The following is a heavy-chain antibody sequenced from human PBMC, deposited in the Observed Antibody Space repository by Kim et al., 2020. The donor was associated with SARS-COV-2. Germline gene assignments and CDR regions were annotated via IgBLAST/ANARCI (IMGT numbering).Heavy chain of an antibody. CDR1: GYTFTSYA. CDR2: INAGNGNT. D-gene: IGHD3-10*01. CDR3: ARDGARGSGSYYYYGMDV. V-gene: IGHV1-3*01. J-gene: IGHJ6*02. Sequence: ASVKVSCKASGYTFTSYAMHWVRQAPGQRLEWMGWINAGNGNTKYSQKFQGRVTITRDTSASTAYMELSSLRSEDTAVYYCARDGARGSGSYYYYGMDVWGQGTTVTVSS.